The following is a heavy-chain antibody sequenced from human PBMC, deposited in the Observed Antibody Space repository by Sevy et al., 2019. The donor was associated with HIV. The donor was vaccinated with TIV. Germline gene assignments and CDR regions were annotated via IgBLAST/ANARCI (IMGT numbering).Heavy chain of an antibody. CDR3: VRAIQSDGSF. Sequence: GGSLRLSCVASGFNLENFWMNWVRQAPGKGLEWVANIRQDGSEKYYVASVKGRFTISGDNARKLVYLQMNSLRVEDTALYYCVRAIQSDGSFWGQGALVTVSS. D-gene: IGHD6-19*01. CDR1: GFNLENFW. CDR2: IRQDGSEK. V-gene: IGHV3-7*01. J-gene: IGHJ4*02.